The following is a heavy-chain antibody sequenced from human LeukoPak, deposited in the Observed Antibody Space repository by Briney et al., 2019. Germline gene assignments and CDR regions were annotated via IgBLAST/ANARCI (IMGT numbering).Heavy chain of an antibody. D-gene: IGHD3/OR15-3a*01. V-gene: IGHV3-48*04. CDR1: GFTFNTYS. CDR3: ARGMDLFDS. Sequence: GGSLRLSCVASGFTFNTYSMNWFRQAPGKGLEWISYISSSSATIYYADSVKGRFTISRDNAKNSLYLQMNSLRAEDTAVYYCARGMDLFDSWGQGTLVIVSS. CDR2: ISSSSATI. J-gene: IGHJ4*02.